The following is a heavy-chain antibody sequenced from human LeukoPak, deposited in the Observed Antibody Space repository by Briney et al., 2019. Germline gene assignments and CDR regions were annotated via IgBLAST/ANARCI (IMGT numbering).Heavy chain of an antibody. D-gene: IGHD6-13*01. CDR1: GFTFSSYW. Sequence: GGSLRLSCAASGFTFSSYWMSWVRQAPGKGLEWVANIKQDGSEKYYVDSVKGRFTISRDNAKNSLYLQMNSLRAEDTAAYYCARVAGYSSSWGLDAFDIWGQGTMVTVSS. V-gene: IGHV3-7*03. CDR3: ARVAGYSSSWGLDAFDI. CDR2: IKQDGSEK. J-gene: IGHJ3*02.